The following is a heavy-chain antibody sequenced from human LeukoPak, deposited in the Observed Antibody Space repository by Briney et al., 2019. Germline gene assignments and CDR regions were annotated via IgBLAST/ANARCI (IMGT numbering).Heavy chain of an antibody. CDR2: INHSGST. J-gene: IGHJ5*02. CDR1: GGSFSGYY. Sequence: PSETLSLTCAVYGGSFSGYYWSWIRQPPGKGREWIGEINHSGSTNYNPSLKSRVTISVDASKNHFSLTLSSVTAADTAVYYCARHTSMATRTNWFDPWGQGTLVTVSS. CDR3: ARHTSMATRTNWFDP. D-gene: IGHD5-24*01. V-gene: IGHV4-34*01.